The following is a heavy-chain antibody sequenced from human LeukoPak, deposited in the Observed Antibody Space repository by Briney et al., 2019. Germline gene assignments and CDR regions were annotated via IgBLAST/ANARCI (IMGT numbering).Heavy chain of an antibody. CDR3: ARGYSGSPDSAFDI. V-gene: IGHV1-2*02. D-gene: IGHD1-26*01. CDR2: INPNSGGT. CDR1: GYTFTDYY. J-gene: IGHJ3*02. Sequence: ASVKVSCKASGYTFTDYYMHWVRQAPGQGLEWTGWINPNSGGTNYAQKFQGRVTMTRDTSISTAYMELSRLRSDDTAVYYCARGYSGSPDSAFDIWGQGSMVTVSS.